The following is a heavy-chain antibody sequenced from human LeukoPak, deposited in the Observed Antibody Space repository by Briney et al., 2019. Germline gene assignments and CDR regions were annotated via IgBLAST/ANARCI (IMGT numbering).Heavy chain of an antibody. D-gene: IGHD7-27*01. CDR3: ARGPPNWGYDY. CDR1: GYTFTSYY. Sequence: ASVKVSCKASGYTFTSYYMHWVRQATGQRPEWMGWMSPNSGDTGYAQKFQDGVTMTRNTSISTAYMELSSLRSDDTAVYYCARGPPNWGYDYWGQGTLVTVSS. J-gene: IGHJ4*02. CDR2: MSPNSGDT. V-gene: IGHV1-8*02.